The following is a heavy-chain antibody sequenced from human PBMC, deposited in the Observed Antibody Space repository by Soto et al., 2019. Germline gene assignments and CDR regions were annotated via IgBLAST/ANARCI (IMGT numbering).Heavy chain of an antibody. V-gene: IGHV4-34*01. CDR2: INHSGST. CDR3: ARTPASYCSGGSCYSDY. Sequence: SETLSLTCAVYGGSFSGYYWSWIRQPPGKGLEWIGEINHSGSTNYNPSLKSRVTISVDTSKNQFSLKLSSVTAADTAVYYCARTPASYCSGGSCYSDYWGQGTLVTVSS. CDR1: GGSFSGYY. J-gene: IGHJ4*02. D-gene: IGHD2-15*01.